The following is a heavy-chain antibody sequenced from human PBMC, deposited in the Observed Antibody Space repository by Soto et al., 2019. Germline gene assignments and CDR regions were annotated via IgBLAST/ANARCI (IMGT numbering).Heavy chain of an antibody. Sequence: GASVKVSCKVSGYTLTELSMHWVRQAPGKGLEWMGGFDPEDGETIYAQKFQGRVTMTEDTSTDTAYMELSSLRSKDTAVYYCATYSSGWYGKTFDYWGQGTLVTVSS. J-gene: IGHJ4*02. D-gene: IGHD6-19*01. CDR2: FDPEDGET. CDR1: GYTLTELS. CDR3: ATYSSGWYGKTFDY. V-gene: IGHV1-24*01.